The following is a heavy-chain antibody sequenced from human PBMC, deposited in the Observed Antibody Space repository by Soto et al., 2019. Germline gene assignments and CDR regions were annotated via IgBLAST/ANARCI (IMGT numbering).Heavy chain of an antibody. Sequence: QVHLIQSGAEVKKPGSSVKVSCKASGGTFHNYAFSWVRQAPGQGLEWMGGIIPVFSATHYAKNFQSRVTISPHDSVKVVFFDLSSLRSDASAVEFCASSTVFGMIALTSKTWLDPWSRETLVIVSS. CDR1: GGTFHNYA. V-gene: IGHV1-69*01. D-gene: IGHD3-3*01. CDR2: IIPVFSAT. J-gene: IGHJ5*02. CDR3: ASSTVFGMIALTSKTWLDP.